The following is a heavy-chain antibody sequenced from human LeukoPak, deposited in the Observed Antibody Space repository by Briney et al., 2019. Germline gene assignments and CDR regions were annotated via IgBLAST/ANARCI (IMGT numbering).Heavy chain of an antibody. CDR1: GFTVDSNY. CDR2: INHSGST. D-gene: IGHD6-19*01. CDR3: ARGSSSGWSNGDYFDY. Sequence: GSLRLSCAASGFTVDSNYLSWVRQPLGKGLEWIGEINHSGSTNYNPSLKSRVTISVDTSKNQFSLKLSSVTAADTAVYYCARGSSSGWSNGDYFDYWGQGTLVTVSS. J-gene: IGHJ4*02. V-gene: IGHV4-34*01.